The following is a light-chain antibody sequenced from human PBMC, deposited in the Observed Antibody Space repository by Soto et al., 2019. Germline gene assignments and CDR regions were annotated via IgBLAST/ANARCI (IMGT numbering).Light chain of an antibody. CDR1: SSNIGNNH. CDR2: DND. V-gene: IGLV1-51*01. CDR3: GTWDGSLTAGV. J-gene: IGLJ1*01. Sequence: QSVLTQPPSVSAAPGQKVTISCSGSSSNIGNNHVYWYQYLPGTAPKLLIYDNDKRPSGIPDRFSGSKSGTSATLGITGLQPGDEADYYCGTWDGSLTAGVFGTGTKAHRP.